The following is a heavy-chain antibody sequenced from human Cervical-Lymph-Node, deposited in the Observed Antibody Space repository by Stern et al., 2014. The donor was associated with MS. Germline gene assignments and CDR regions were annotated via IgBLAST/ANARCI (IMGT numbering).Heavy chain of an antibody. CDR2: MSWTSGSI. CDR1: GFTFADYA. CDR3: AKGSVGIAAPRNFDY. D-gene: IGHD6-13*01. V-gene: IGHV3-9*01. Sequence: EVQLVESGGGLVQPGMSLRLSCAASGFTFADYAMHWVRQAPGKGLEWDSGMSWTSGSIGYADSVKGRFTISRDNAKNSLYLQMNSLRTEDTAFYYCAKGSVGIAAPRNFDYWGQGTLVTVSS. J-gene: IGHJ4*02.